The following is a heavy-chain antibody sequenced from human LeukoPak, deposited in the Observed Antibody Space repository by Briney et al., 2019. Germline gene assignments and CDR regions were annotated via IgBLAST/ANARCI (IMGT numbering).Heavy chain of an antibody. V-gene: IGHV3-48*04. CDR3: ARALTTLTYEGY. Sequence: PGGSLRLSCAASGFTFSSYSMNWVRQAPGKGLEWVSYISSYSSTIYYADSVKGRFTVSRDNAKDSLYLQMNSLRAEDTAVYYCARALTTLTYEGYWGQGTLVTVSS. D-gene: IGHD1-1*01. CDR1: GFTFSSYS. CDR2: ISSYSSTI. J-gene: IGHJ4*02.